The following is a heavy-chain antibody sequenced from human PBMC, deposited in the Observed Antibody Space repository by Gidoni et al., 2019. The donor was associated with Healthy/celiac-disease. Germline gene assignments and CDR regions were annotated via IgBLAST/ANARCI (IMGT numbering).Heavy chain of an antibody. V-gene: IGHV3-9*01. D-gene: IGHD5-18*01. CDR3: APDTAMAR. CDR2: ISWNSGSI. Sequence: EVQLVESGGGLVQPGRSLRLSCAASGFTFDDYAMHWVRQAPGKGLEWVSGISWNSGSIGYADSVKGRFTISRDNAKNSLYLQMNSLRAEDTALYYCAPDTAMARWGQGTLVTVSS. J-gene: IGHJ4*02. CDR1: GFTFDDYA.